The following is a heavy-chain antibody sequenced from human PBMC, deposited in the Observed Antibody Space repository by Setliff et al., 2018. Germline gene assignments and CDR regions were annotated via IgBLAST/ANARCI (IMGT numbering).Heavy chain of an antibody. J-gene: IGHJ4*02. CDR1: DDSFTSSRYY. D-gene: IGHD3-22*01. CDR2: ISYSGTP. Sequence: PSETLSLTCTVSDDSFTSSRYYWGWIRQAPGSGPEWIGSISYSGTPYYNASVESRVTISIDTSRNQFSLKLSSVTAADTAVYYCARLGHYYDSSGLDYWGQGTLVTVSS. CDR3: ARLGHYYDSSGLDY. V-gene: IGHV4-39*01.